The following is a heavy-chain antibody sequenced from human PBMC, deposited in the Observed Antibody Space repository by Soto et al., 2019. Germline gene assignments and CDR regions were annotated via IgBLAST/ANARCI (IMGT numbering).Heavy chain of an antibody. D-gene: IGHD5-12*01. V-gene: IGHV4-59*01. CDR2: IYYSGNT. Sequence: SETPPLTFIVSGGPISSYYWSWIRQPPGKGLEWIGYIYYSGNTKYNPSLKSRVTISEDTSKNQFSLNLSSVTAADTAVYYCARKRDIVAPSPGWFDPWGQGTLVTVSS. CDR1: GGPISSYY. CDR3: ARKRDIVAPSPGWFDP. J-gene: IGHJ5*02.